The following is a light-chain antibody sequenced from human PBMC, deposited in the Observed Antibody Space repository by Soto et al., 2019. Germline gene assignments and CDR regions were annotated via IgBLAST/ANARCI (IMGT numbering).Light chain of an antibody. V-gene: IGKV3-11*01. CDR2: DAS. CDR1: QSVSSS. J-gene: IGKJ2*01. Sequence: EIVLTQSPATLSLSPGERATLSCRASQSVSSSLAWYQQRPGQAPRLLIYDASSRPTGIPARFSGGGSGTDFTLPISSLEPEDFAVYYCQQRSSWPYTFGQGTKLEIK. CDR3: QQRSSWPYT.